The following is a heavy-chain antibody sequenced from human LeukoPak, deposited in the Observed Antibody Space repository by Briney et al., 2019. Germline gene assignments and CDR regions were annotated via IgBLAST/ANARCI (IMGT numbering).Heavy chain of an antibody. CDR1: GFTFSRYA. CDR3: AKKSRDGYNPFDY. J-gene: IGHJ4*02. CDR2: MSSSGESP. V-gene: IGHV3-23*01. Sequence: GGSLRLSCAASGFTFSRYAMSWVRQAAGKGLEWVSGMSSSGESPYYADSVKGRFTISRDNSKNTLYLEINSLRAEDTAIYYCAKKSRDGYNPFDYLGQGTLVTVSS. D-gene: IGHD5-24*01.